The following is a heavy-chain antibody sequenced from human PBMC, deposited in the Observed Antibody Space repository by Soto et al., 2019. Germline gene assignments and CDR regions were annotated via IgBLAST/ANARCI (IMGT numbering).Heavy chain of an antibody. CDR3: ARAGLHDEVFDY. D-gene: IGHD4-4*01. V-gene: IGHV1-69*01. CDR1: GGTFSSYA. J-gene: IGHJ4*02. Sequence: VKVSCKASGGTFSSYAISWVRQAPGQGLEWMGGIIPIFGTANYAQKFQGRVTITADESTSTAYMELSSLRSEDTAVYYCARAGLHDEVFDYWGQGTLVTVSS. CDR2: IIPIFGTA.